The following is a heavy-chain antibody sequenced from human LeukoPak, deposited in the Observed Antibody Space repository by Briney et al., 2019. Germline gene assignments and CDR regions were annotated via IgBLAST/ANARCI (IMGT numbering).Heavy chain of an antibody. J-gene: IGHJ4*02. Sequence: GASVKVSCKASGYTFTSYSFSWVRQAPGQGLEWMGWISAYNGNTNYAQKLQGRVTMTTDTSTSTAYMELRSLRSDDTAVYYCARDLGDYVWGSYLGFDYWGQGTLVTVSS. CDR3: ARDLGDYVWGSYLGFDY. V-gene: IGHV1-18*01. CDR1: GYTFTSYS. D-gene: IGHD3-16*02. CDR2: ISAYNGNT.